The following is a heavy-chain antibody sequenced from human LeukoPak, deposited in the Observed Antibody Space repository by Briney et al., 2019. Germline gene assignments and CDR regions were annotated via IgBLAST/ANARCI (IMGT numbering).Heavy chain of an antibody. CDR2: MNPNSGNT. D-gene: IGHD3-22*01. V-gene: IGHV1-8*01. J-gene: IGHJ3*02. CDR1: GYTFTSYD. Sequence: VSVKVSCKASGYTFTSYDNNWVRQATGQGLEWMGWMNPNSGNTGYAQKFQGRVTMTRNTSISTAYMELSSLRSEDTAVYYCARAPDYYDSSGYYYEGAFDIWGQGTMVTVSS. CDR3: ARAPDYYDSSGYYYEGAFDI.